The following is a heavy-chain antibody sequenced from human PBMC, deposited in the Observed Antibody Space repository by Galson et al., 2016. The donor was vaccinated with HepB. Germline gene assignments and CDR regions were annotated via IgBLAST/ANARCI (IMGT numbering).Heavy chain of an antibody. CDR1: GDSISIYY. CDR3: AAFSGWYRGIEY. J-gene: IGHJ4*02. CDR2: IYSTTGT. D-gene: IGHD6-19*01. Sequence: SETLSLTCTVSGDSISIYYWTWIRQPPGEGLEWIAYIYSTTGTNYSPSLKSRVTISVDTSKNQFSLKLSSVTAADTAVYYCAAFSGWYRGIEYWGQGTLVTVSS. V-gene: IGHV4-59*01.